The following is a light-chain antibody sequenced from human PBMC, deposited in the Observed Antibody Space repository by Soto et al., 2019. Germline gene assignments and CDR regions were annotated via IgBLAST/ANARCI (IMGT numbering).Light chain of an antibody. CDR2: DVS. CDR3: SSYVSTSNLEVV. Sequence: QSVLTQPASVSGSPGQSITISCTGSSSDVAGYVSWYQHHPGKAPKIMIYDVSNRPSGVSNRFSGSKSGNTASLTISGLQAEDEADYYCSSYVSTSNLEVVFGGGTKLTVL. V-gene: IGLV2-14*03. J-gene: IGLJ2*01. CDR1: SSDVAGY.